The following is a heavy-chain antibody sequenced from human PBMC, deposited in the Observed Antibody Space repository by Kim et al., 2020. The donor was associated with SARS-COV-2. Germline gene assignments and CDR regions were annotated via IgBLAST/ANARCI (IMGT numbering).Heavy chain of an antibody. CDR1: GFTFSSYG. D-gene: IGHD5-12*01. CDR2: ISYDGSNK. Sequence: GGSLRLSRAASGFTFSSYGMHWVRQAPGKGLEWVAVISYDGSNKYYADSVKGRFTISRDNSKNTLYLQMNSLRAEDTAVYYCAKVFSGYENYYYYGMDVWGQGTTVTVSS. J-gene: IGHJ6*02. V-gene: IGHV3-30*18. CDR3: AKVFSGYENYYYYGMDV.